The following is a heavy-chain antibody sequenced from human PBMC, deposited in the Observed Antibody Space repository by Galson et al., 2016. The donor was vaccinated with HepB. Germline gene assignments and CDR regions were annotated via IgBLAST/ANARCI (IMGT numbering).Heavy chain of an antibody. V-gene: IGHV3-48*02. CDR1: GFTFSNYG. Sequence: SLRLSCAASGFTFSNYGMNWDRQAPGKGLEWISYIRDRGTTTYYADSFKGRFTVSRDNAENSLYLQLNSLRDEDPAVYYCARGFSEKYYDTTGHFNKWFDPWGPGIPGHRLL. CDR3: ARGFSEKYYDTTGHFNKWFDP. D-gene: IGHD3-22*01. CDR2: IRDRGTTT. J-gene: IGHJ5*02.